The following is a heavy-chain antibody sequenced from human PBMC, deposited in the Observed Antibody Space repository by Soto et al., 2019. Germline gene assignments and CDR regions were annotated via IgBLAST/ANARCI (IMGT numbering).Heavy chain of an antibody. J-gene: IGHJ4*02. Sequence: EAQLLESGGGLVQPGGSLRLSCAASGFIFSNYGMSWVRQAPGKGLEWVSSISGSGDRTHNADSVRGRFTISRDDSRNTLNLQMNNLRAEDTAIYFCATTKGYIDPFDLWGQGTLVTVSS. CDR3: ATTKGYIDPFDL. V-gene: IGHV3-23*01. D-gene: IGHD5-12*01. CDR2: ISGSGDRT. CDR1: GFIFSNYG.